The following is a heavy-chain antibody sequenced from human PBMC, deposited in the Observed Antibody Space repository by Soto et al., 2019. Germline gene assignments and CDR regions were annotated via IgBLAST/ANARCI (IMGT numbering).Heavy chain of an antibody. CDR1: GFTFGDYA. D-gene: IGHD6-13*01. J-gene: IGHJ5*02. CDR3: TGTGYSSSWTAFVP. CDR2: IRSKAYGGTT. Sequence: PGGSLRLSCTASGFTFGDYAMSWFRQAPGKGLEWVGFIRSKAYGGTTEYAASVKGRFTISRDDSKSIAYLQMNSLKTEDTAVYYCTGTGYSSSWTAFVPWGQGTLVTVSS. V-gene: IGHV3-49*03.